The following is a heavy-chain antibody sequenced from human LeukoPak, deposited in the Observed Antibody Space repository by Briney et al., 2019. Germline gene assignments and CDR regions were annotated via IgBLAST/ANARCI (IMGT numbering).Heavy chain of an antibody. V-gene: IGHV1-2*02. CDR1: GYTFIGYY. CDR3: AKAHTIRANDY. Sequence: ASVKVSCKASGYTFIGYYIHWVRQAPGQGLEWMGWINPNSGGTYFAQKFQGRVTMTRDTSISTAYTELSRLRSDDTAVYYCAKAHTIRANDYWGQGTLVIVSS. D-gene: IGHD5-24*01. J-gene: IGHJ4*02. CDR2: INPNSGGT.